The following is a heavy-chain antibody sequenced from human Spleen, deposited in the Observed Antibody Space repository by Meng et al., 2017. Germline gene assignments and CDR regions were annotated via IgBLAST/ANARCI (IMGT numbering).Heavy chain of an antibody. V-gene: IGHV4-34*01. J-gene: IGHJ4*02. CDR3: ASWSRYFDWLLPDY. D-gene: IGHD3-9*01. CDR1: GGSFSGYY. Sequence: QVQLPQWGAGLLKPSETLCLPCAVDGGSFSGYYWSWIRQPPGKGLEWIGEINHSGSTNYNPSLKSRVTISVDTSKNQFSLKLSSVTAADTAVYYCASWSRYFDWLLPDYWGQGTLVTVSS. CDR2: INHSGST.